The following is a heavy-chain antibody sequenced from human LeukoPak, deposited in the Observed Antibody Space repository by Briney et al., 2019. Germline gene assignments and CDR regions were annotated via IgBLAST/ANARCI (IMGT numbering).Heavy chain of an antibody. D-gene: IGHD6-13*01. CDR2: LSSSGGST. Sequence: GGSLRLSCAASGFSFSSYDMSWVRQAPGKGLEWVSALSSSGGSTFYADSVRGRFTISRDNSKNTLYLQMNSLRAEDTAVYYCAKNWAAGPKTDFDYWGQGTLVTVSS. V-gene: IGHV3-23*01. J-gene: IGHJ4*02. CDR1: GFSFSSYD. CDR3: AKNWAAGPKTDFDY.